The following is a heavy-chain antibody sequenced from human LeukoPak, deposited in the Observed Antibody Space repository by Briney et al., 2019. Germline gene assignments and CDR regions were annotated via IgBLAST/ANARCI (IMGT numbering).Heavy chain of an antibody. CDR2: IYHSGRT. Sequence: PSETLSLTCTVSGYSITNNYYWDWIRQPPGKGLEWIASIYHSGRTYYNPSLKSRVTISVDTSKNQFSLKLSSVTAADTAVYYCARGRFDYGGNSRRGKRFDYWGQGTLVTVSS. J-gene: IGHJ4*02. D-gene: IGHD4-23*01. V-gene: IGHV4-38-2*02. CDR3: ARGRFDYGGNSRRGKRFDY. CDR1: GYSITNNYY.